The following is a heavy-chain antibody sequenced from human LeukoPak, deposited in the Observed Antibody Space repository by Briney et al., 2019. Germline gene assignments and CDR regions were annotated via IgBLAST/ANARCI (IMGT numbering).Heavy chain of an antibody. CDR2: ISWNSGSI. Sequence: PGGSLRLSCAASGFTFDDYAMHWVRQAPGKGLEWVSGISWNSGSIGYADSVKGRFTISRDNAKNSLYLQMNSLRAEDTALYYCAKGYSYDSFDYWGQGTLVTVSS. CDR3: AKGYSYDSFDY. CDR1: GFTFDDYA. D-gene: IGHD5-18*01. J-gene: IGHJ4*02. V-gene: IGHV3-9*01.